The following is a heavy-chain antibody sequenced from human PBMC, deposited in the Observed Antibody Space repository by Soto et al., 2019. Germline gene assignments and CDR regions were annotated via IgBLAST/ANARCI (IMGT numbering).Heavy chain of an antibody. CDR2: ISSSSSTI. CDR3: ARDVNYGDYPYYFDY. Sequence: GGSLRLSCVASGFTFSSYSMNWVRQAPGKGLEWVSYISSSSSTIYYADSVKGRFTISRDNAKSSLYLQMNSLRAEDTAVYYWARDVNYGDYPYYFDYWGQGTLVTVSS. CDR1: GFTFSSYS. V-gene: IGHV3-48*01. D-gene: IGHD4-17*01. J-gene: IGHJ4*02.